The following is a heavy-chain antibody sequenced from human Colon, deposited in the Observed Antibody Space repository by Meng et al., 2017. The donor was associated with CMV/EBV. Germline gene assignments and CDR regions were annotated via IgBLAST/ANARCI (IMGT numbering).Heavy chain of an antibody. J-gene: IGHJ5*02. V-gene: IGHV4-59*01. CDR3: ARYYCTGGSCSRTNWFDL. D-gene: IGHD2-8*02. Sequence: SETLSLTCTVSGASISTYYWSWIRQPPGKGLEWIGYKYNSGINKYNSSLKSRVTISLDTSKNQFSLKVTSVTAADTAIYYCARYYCTGGSCSRTNWFDLWGQGTLVTVSS. CDR1: GASISTYY. CDR2: KYNSGIN.